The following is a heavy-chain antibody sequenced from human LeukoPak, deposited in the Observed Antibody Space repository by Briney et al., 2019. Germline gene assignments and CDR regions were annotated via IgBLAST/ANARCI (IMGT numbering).Heavy chain of an antibody. J-gene: IGHJ4*02. CDR2: IYPGDSDT. V-gene: IGHV5-51*01. CDR1: GYRFTSYW. CDR3: ARGTMLRGLIADFDY. Sequence: GESLKISCKVSGYRFTSYWIGWVRQMPGKGLEWMGIIYPGDSDTRYSPSFQGQVTISADKSISTAYLQWSSLKASDTAMYYCARGTMLRGLIADFDYWGQGTLVTVSS. D-gene: IGHD3-10*01.